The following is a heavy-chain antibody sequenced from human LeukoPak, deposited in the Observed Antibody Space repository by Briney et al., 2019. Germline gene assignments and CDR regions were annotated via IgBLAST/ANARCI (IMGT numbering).Heavy chain of an antibody. V-gene: IGHV3-23*01. D-gene: IGHD3-10*01. Sequence: GGSLRLSCAASGFTFSSCDMGCVRQAPGKGLEWVSTISGSDTGTYYADSVKGRFTISRDNSNNTLYLQMNSLRAEDTAVYYCAKDNRDDSGTFIPLYCGGQGTQVTVSS. CDR3: AKDNRDDSGTFIPLYC. CDR2: ISGSDTGT. J-gene: IGHJ4*02. CDR1: GFTFSSCD.